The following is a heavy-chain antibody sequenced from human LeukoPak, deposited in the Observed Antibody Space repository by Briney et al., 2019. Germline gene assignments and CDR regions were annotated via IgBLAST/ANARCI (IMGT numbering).Heavy chain of an antibody. CDR3: AKDQGGSYYRAFDI. D-gene: IGHD1-26*01. CDR2: ISYDGSNK. CDR1: GFTFSSYG. J-gene: IGHJ3*02. Sequence: GGSLRLSCAASGFTFSSYGMHWVRQAPGKGLEWVAVISYDGSNKYYADSVKGRFTISRDDSKNTLYLQMNSLRAEDTAVYYCAKDQGGSYYRAFDIWGQGTMVTVSS. V-gene: IGHV3-30*18.